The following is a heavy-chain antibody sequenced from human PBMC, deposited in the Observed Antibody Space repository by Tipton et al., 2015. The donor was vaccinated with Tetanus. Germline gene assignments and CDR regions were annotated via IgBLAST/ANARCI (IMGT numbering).Heavy chain of an antibody. CDR2: INRDGTST. V-gene: IGHV3-43*01. Sequence: CAASGFSFDDYNMYWVRQAPGKGLEWVSLINRDGTSTYYADSVKGRFTISRDNSKNSLYLQMTSLRGEDTALYYCAKDHRVRYYFDSWGQGTLVTVSS. J-gene: IGHJ4*02. D-gene: IGHD3-10*01. CDR3: AKDHRVRYYFDS. CDR1: GFSFDDYN.